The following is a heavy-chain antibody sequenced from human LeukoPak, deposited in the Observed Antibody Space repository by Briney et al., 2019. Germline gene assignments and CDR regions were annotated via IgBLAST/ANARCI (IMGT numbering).Heavy chain of an antibody. Sequence: GGSLRLSCAASGFTVSSYYMSWVRQAPGKGLEWVSVIYSGGSTYYADSVKGRFTISRDNSKSTLYLQMNSLRAEDTAVYYCARDRGCGDCYPPANDAFDIWDQGTMVTVSS. J-gene: IGHJ3*02. D-gene: IGHD2-21*02. CDR2: IYSGGST. CDR3: ARDRGCGDCYPPANDAFDI. V-gene: IGHV3-66*01. CDR1: GFTVSSYY.